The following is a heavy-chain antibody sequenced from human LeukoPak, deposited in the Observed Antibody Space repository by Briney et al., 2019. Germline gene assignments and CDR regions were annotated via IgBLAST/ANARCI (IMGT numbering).Heavy chain of an antibody. CDR1: GYTFTSYY. Sequence: GASVKVSCKASGYTFTSYYMHWVRQAPGQGLEWMGIINPSGGSTSYAQKFQGRVTMTRDMSTSTAYMELRSLRSDDTAVYYCARDPPNYYGSGIPPSGSYYYYYMDVWGKGTTVTVSS. V-gene: IGHV1-46*01. CDR3: ARDPPNYYGSGIPPSGSYYYYYMDV. J-gene: IGHJ6*03. CDR2: INPSGGST. D-gene: IGHD3-10*01.